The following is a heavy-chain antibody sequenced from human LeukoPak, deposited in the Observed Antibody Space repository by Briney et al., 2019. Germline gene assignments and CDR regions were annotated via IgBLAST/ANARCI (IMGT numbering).Heavy chain of an antibody. Sequence: GGSLRLSCAASGFTFDDYAMHWVRQAPGKGLEWVSGISWNSGSIGYADSVKGRFTISRDNAKNSLYLQMNSLRAEDTALYYCTQQLAPGYFQHWGQGTLVTVSS. V-gene: IGHV3-9*01. J-gene: IGHJ1*01. CDR3: TQQLAPGYFQH. D-gene: IGHD6-13*01. CDR2: ISWNSGSI. CDR1: GFTFDDYA.